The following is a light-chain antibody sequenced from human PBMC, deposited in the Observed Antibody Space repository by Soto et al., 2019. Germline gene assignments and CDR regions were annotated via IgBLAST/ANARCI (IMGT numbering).Light chain of an antibody. CDR3: QHYGGLWT. CDR1: QSITNR. CDR2: DAS. Sequence: DIQMTQSPSALSASVGDRVTITCRASQSITNRLAWYQQKPGKAPQVLIFDASNLESGVPSRFRGSGSGTEFSLTITSLQPDDFATYYCQHYGGLWTFGQGTKVEI. V-gene: IGKV1-5*01. J-gene: IGKJ1*01.